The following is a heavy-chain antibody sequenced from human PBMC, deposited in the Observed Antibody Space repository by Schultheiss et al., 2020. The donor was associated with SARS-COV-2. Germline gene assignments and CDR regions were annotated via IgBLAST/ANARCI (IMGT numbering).Heavy chain of an antibody. J-gene: IGHJ4*02. CDR1: GFTFSSYS. Sequence: GGSLRLSCAASGFTFSSYSMNWVRQAPGKGLEWVSVISGSGYTTHYADSVKGRFTISRDNAKNSVYLQMNSLRAEDTAVYYCAREWYSSALDYWGQGTLVTVSS. D-gene: IGHD6-19*01. V-gene: IGHV3-21*01. CDR3: AREWYSSALDY. CDR2: ISGSGYTT.